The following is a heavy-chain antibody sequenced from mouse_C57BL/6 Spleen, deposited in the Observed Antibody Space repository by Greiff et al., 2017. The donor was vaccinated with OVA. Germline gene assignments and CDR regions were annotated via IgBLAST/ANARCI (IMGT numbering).Heavy chain of an antibody. V-gene: IGHV5-17*01. Sequence: EVKLVESGGGLVKPGGSLKLSCAASGFTFSDYGMHWVRQAPEKGLEWVAYISSGSSTIYYADTVKGRFTISRDNAKNTLFLQMTSLRSEDTAMYYCAREGVYCYFDVWGTGTTVTVSS. CDR3: AREGVYCYFDV. CDR1: GFTFSDYG. CDR2: ISSGSSTI. J-gene: IGHJ1*03.